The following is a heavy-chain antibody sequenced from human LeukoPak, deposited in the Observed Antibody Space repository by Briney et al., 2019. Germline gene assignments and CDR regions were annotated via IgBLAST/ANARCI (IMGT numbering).Heavy chain of an antibody. CDR1: GGSISGYY. CDR3: ARDRGGGGYYDSSGYFDY. CDR2: IYTSGST. V-gene: IGHV4-4*07. J-gene: IGHJ4*02. Sequence: SETLSLTCTVSGGSISGYYWSWIRQPAGRGLEWIGRIYTSGSTNYNPSLKSRVTMSVDTSKNQFSLRLSSVTAADTAVYYCARDRGGGGYYDSSGYFDYWGRGTLVTVSS. D-gene: IGHD3-22*01.